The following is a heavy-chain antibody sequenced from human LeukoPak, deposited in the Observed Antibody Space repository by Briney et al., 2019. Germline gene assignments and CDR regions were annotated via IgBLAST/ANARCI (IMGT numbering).Heavy chain of an antibody. D-gene: IGHD1-26*01. Sequence: GGSLRLSCAASGFDFRTYEMNWVRQAPGKGLEWVSYISPSGSEVKYADSVKGRFSISRDNAMNSLYLQMNSLRAEDTAVYYCTRDEVGATTEFDSWDQGILVTVSS. V-gene: IGHV3-48*03. CDR1: GFDFRTYE. CDR2: ISPSGSEV. CDR3: TRDEVGATTEFDS. J-gene: IGHJ4*02.